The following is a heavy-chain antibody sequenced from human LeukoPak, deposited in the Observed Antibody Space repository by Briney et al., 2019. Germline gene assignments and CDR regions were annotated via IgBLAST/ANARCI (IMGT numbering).Heavy chain of an antibody. CDR2: MNPNSGNT. V-gene: IGHV1-8*01. J-gene: IGHJ4*01. D-gene: IGHD3-22*01. CDR1: GYTFTSYD. Sequence: ASVKVSCRASGYTFTSYDINWVRQATGQGLEWMGWMNPNSGNTGYAQKFQGRVTMTRNTSISTAYMELSSLRSEDSAVYYCARATFSYDSSGYFIDYWGHGTLVTVSS. CDR3: ARATFSYDSSGYFIDY.